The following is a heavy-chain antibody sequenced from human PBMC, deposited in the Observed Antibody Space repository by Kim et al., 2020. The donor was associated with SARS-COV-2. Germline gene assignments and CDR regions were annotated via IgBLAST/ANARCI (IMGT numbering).Heavy chain of an antibody. Sequence: GGSLRLSCVASGFTFSSYVMHWVRQAPGKGLEWVALISYEGSTKNYTDSVKGRFTVSRDNSKNTLFLQMNSLRPEDTAVYYCARNLVGDTDLGPWGQGTLVTVSS. J-gene: IGHJ5*02. CDR2: ISYEGSTK. V-gene: IGHV3-30*03. CDR3: ARNLVGDTDLGP. CDR1: GFTFSSYV. D-gene: IGHD1-26*01.